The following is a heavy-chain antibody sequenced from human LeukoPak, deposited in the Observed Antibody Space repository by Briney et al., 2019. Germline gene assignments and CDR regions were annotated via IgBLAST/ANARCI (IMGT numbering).Heavy chain of an antibody. CDR3: ARGVDYNSYYFDS. J-gene: IGHJ4*01. D-gene: IGHD4-11*01. CDR1: GGSISTYY. CDR2: CYYTGNA. V-gene: IGHV4-59*01. Sequence: PSETLSLTCTVSGGSISTYYWTWIRQPVGKGLEWIGYCYYTGNANYTPSLKGRVTVSTDSSKNQVSLKLRSVTAADTAVYYCARGVDYNSYYFDSWGQGTLVTVSS.